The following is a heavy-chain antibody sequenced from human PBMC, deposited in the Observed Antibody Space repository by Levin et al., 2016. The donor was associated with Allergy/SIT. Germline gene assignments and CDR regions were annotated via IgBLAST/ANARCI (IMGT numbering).Heavy chain of an antibody. V-gene: IGHV3-30*02. CDR1: IHFSNYG. D-gene: IGHD2-15*01. J-gene: IGHJ4*02. CDR3: AKRGIYSVKPIDY. Sequence: GESLKISCAASWIHFSNYGMHWVRQAPGKGLEWVAFMRNDGSDRYYADSVKGRFTISRDNSKNTLYLQMNSLRAEDTAVYYCAKRGIYSVKPIDYWGQGTLVTVSS. CDR2: MRNDGSDR.